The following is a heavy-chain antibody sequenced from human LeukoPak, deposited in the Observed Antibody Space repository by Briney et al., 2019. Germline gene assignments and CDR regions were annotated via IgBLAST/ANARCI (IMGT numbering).Heavy chain of an antibody. J-gene: IGHJ4*02. CDR3: ARPGGIGFDY. V-gene: IGHV3-48*01. CDR2: ISSSSTI. D-gene: IGHD2-15*01. Sequence: PGGSLRLSCAASGFTFSSYSMNWVRQAPGKGLEWVSYISSSSTIYYADSVKGRFTISRDNAKNSLYLQMNSLRAEDTAVYYCARPGGIGFDYWGQGTLVTVSS. CDR1: GFTFSSYS.